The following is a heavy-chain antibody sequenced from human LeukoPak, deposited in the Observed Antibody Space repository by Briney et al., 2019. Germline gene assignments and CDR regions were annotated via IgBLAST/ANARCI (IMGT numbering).Heavy chain of an antibody. CDR2: INPSGGST. CDR1: GYIFTSYY. CDR3: AAGYYPPTNYYYYYMDV. J-gene: IGHJ6*03. V-gene: IGHV1-46*01. Sequence: ASVKVSCKASGYIFTSYYMHWVRQAPGQGLEWMGIINPSGGSTSYAQKFQGRVTMTRDMSTSTVYMELSSLRSEDTAVYYCAAGYYPPTNYYYYYMDVWGKGTTVTVSS. D-gene: IGHD3-22*01.